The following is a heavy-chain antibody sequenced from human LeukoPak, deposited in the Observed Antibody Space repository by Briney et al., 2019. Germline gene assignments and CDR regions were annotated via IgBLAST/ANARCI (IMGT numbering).Heavy chain of an antibody. V-gene: IGHV4-34*01. D-gene: IGHD1-14*01. CDR2: INHSGST. CDR1: GGSFSGYY. Sequence: PSETLSLTCAVYGGSFSGYYWSWIRQPPGKGLEWIGEINHSGSTNYNPSLKSRVTISVDTSKNQFSLKLSSVTAADTAVYYCAREKLSPAGRHPKDNWFDPWGQGTLVTVSS. J-gene: IGHJ5*02. CDR3: AREKLSPAGRHPKDNWFDP.